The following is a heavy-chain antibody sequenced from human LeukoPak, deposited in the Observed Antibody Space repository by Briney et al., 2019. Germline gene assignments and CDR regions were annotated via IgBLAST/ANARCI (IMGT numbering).Heavy chain of an antibody. CDR2: IYTSGST. V-gene: IGHV4-4*07. CDR1: GGSISSYY. CDR3: AREPRSGYYYGWFDL. J-gene: IGHJ5*02. D-gene: IGHD3-22*01. Sequence: PSETLSLTCTVSGGSISSYYWSWIRQPPGKGLEWIGRIYTSGSTNYNPSLKSRVTMSVDTSKNQFSLKLSSVTAADTAVYYCAREPRSGYYYGWFDLWGQGTLVTVSS.